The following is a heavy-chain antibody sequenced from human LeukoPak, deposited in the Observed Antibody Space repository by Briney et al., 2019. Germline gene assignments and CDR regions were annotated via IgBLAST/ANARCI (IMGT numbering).Heavy chain of an antibody. J-gene: IGHJ4*02. CDR2: IIGSGGST. CDR1: GFTFSSYA. Sequence: GGSLRLSCAASGFTFSSYAMSWVRQAPGKGLEWVSAIIGSGGSTFYADSVKGRFIISRDNSKNTVYLQMNSLSAEDAAVYYCVKDDGWVQYANWGQGTLVTVSP. V-gene: IGHV3-23*01. CDR3: VKDDGWVQYAN. D-gene: IGHD5-24*01.